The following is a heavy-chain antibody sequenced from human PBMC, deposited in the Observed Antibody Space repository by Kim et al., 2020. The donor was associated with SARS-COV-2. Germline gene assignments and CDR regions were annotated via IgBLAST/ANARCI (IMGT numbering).Heavy chain of an antibody. CDR3: ARGGGDSADAFDI. CDR2: IWYDGSNK. Sequence: GGSLRPSCAASGFTFSSYGMHWVRQAPGKGLEWVAVIWYDGSNKYYADSVKGRFTISRDNSKNTLYLQMNSLRAEDTAVYYCARGGGDSADAFDIWGQGTMVTVSS. J-gene: IGHJ3*02. CDR1: GFTFSSYG. V-gene: IGHV3-33*01. D-gene: IGHD2-21*02.